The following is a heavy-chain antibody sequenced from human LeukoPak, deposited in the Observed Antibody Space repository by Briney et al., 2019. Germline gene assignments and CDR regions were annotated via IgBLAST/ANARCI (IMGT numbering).Heavy chain of an antibody. CDR2: ISSSSSTI. V-gene: IGHV3-48*01. CDR1: GFTFSSYS. CDR3: ARDEDILTGYYYY. D-gene: IGHD3-9*01. Sequence: GGSLRLSCAASGFTFSSYSMNWVRQAPGKGLEWVSYISSSSSTIYHADSVKGRFTISRDNAKNSLYLQMNSLRAEDTAVYYCARDEDILTGYYYYWGQGTLVTVSS. J-gene: IGHJ4*02.